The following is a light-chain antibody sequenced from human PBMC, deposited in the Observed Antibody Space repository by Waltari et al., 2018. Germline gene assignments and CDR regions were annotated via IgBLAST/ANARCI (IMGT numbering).Light chain of an antibody. CDR3: QQYNTYPWT. J-gene: IGKJ1*01. CDR2: TAS. Sequence: IQMTQSPSALSASVGDRVTIPCRASQSISTWLAWYQQKPGKAPKLLIYTASSLQTGVPSRFSGSGSGTEFTLTISSLQPDDFATYYCQQYNTYPWTFGQGTKVEIK. CDR1: QSISTW. V-gene: IGKV1-5*03.